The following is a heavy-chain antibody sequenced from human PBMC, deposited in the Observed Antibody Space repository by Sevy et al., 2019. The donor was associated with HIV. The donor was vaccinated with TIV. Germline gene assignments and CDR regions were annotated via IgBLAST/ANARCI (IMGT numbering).Heavy chain of an antibody. V-gene: IGHV4-34*01. CDR1: GGSFSGYY. D-gene: IGHD6-19*01. Sequence: SETLSLTRSVYGGSFSGYYWNWIRQPPGKGLEWIGEINHSGSTNYNPSLKSRVTISVDTSKNQFSLKLSSVTAADTAVYYCARYRVAGNFDYWGQGTLVTVSS. J-gene: IGHJ4*02. CDR3: ARYRVAGNFDY. CDR2: INHSGST.